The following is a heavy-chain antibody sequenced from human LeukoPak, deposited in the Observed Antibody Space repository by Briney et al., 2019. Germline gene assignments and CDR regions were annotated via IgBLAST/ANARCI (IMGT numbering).Heavy chain of an antibody. CDR1: GFTFSSYA. Sequence: GGSLRLSCAASGFTFSSYAMSWVRQAPGKGLEWVSAISGSGGSTYYADSVKGRFTISRDNSKNTLYLQLNSLRAEDTAVYYCAKGGRARWDYFDYWGQGTLVTVSS. CDR3: AKGGRARWDYFDY. D-gene: IGHD1-26*01. V-gene: IGHV3-23*01. CDR2: ISGSGGST. J-gene: IGHJ4*02.